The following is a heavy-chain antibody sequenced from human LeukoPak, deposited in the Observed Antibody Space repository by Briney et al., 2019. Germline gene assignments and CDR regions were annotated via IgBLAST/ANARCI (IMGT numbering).Heavy chain of an antibody. CDR2: IYYSGST. J-gene: IGHJ4*02. CDR1: GGSISSGSYY. CDR3: ARGYGSGSPPIDY. Sequence: SETLSLTCTVSGGSISSGSYYWSWIRQPPGKGLEWIGYIYYSGSTNYNPSLKSRVTISVDTSKNQFSLKLSSVTAADTAVYYCARGYGSGSPPIDYWGQGTLVTVSS. D-gene: IGHD3-10*01. V-gene: IGHV4-61*01.